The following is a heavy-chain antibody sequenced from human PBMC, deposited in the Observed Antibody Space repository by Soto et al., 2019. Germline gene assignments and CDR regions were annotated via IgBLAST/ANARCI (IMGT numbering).Heavy chain of an antibody. CDR3: ARPTYYYDSSGPPAY. CDR2: IIPIFGTA. J-gene: IGHJ4*02. V-gene: IGHV1-69*13. CDR1: GGTFSSYA. D-gene: IGHD3-22*01. Sequence: SVKVSCKASGGTFSSYAISWVRQAPGQGLEWMGGIIPIFGTANYAQKFQGRVTITADESTSTAYMELSSLRSEDTAVYYCARPTYYYDSSGPPAYWGQGTLVTVSS.